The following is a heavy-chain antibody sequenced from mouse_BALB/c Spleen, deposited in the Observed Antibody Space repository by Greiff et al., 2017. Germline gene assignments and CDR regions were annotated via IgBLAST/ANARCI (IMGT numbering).Heavy chain of an antibody. CDR1: GFTFSSYA. D-gene: IGHD1-1*01. CDR3: ARGRDYGSSYEAMDY. CDR2: ISSGGST. V-gene: IGHV5-6-5*01. Sequence: VMLVESGGGIVKPGGSLKLSCAASGFTFSSYAMSWVRQTPEKRLEWVASISSGGSTYYPDSVKGRFTISRDNARSILYLQMSSLRSEDTAMYYCARGRDYGSSYEAMDYWGQGTSVTVSS. J-gene: IGHJ4*01.